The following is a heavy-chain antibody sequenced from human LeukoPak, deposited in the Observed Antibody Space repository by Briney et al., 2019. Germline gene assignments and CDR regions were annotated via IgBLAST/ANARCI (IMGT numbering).Heavy chain of an antibody. CDR3: ARDGETGWGDIGIPI. J-gene: IGHJ3*02. V-gene: IGHV4-4*07. Sequence: SETLSLTCTVSGGSISNYYWSWIRQSAGRGLEWIGRISSSGNTNYNPSVKSRVTMSVDTSKNQFSLKLRSVTAADTAVYYCARDGETGWGDIGIPIWGQGTKVTVSS. CDR2: ISSSGNT. CDR1: GGSISNYY. D-gene: IGHD3-9*01.